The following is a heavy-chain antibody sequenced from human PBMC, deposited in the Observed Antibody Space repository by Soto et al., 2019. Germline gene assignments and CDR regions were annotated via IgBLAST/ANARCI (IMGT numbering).Heavy chain of an antibody. D-gene: IGHD6-19*01. J-gene: IGHJ6*02. Sequence: PSETLSLTCTVSGGSISSGGYYWSWIRQHPGKGLKWIGYIYYSGSTYYNPSLKSRVTISVDTSKSQFSLKLSSVTAADTAVYYCATDCTDSSGPTLGMDVWGQGTTVTVSS. CDR1: GGSISSGGYY. CDR2: IYYSGST. V-gene: IGHV4-31*03. CDR3: ATDCTDSSGPTLGMDV.